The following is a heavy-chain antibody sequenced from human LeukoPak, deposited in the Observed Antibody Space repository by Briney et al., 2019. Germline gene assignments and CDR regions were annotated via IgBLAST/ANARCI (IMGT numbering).Heavy chain of an antibody. V-gene: IGHV3-48*01. CDR1: GFTFSSYS. Sequence: GGSLRLSCAASGFTFSSYSMNWVRQAPGKGLEWVSYISSSSNIIYYADSLKGRFTISRDNAKNSLYLQMNSLRVEDTAVYYCARGRPHGNDYWGQGTLVTVSS. CDR3: ARGRPHGNDY. CDR2: ISSSSNII. D-gene: IGHD4-23*01. J-gene: IGHJ4*02.